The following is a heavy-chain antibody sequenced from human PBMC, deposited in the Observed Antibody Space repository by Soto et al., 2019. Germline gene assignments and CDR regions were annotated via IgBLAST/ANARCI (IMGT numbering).Heavy chain of an antibody. D-gene: IGHD3-10*01. CDR2: FTNYGAT. CDR3: AREFASGSTNNDY. V-gene: IGHV3-23*01. CDR1: GFTFSSYA. Sequence: PGGSLRLSCAASGFTFSSYAMSWVRQAPGKGLEWVSTFTNYGATYYADSVKGRFTISRDNSKNTLYLQMNSLRAEDTAVYYCAREFASGSTNNDYWGLGTLVTVSS. J-gene: IGHJ4*02.